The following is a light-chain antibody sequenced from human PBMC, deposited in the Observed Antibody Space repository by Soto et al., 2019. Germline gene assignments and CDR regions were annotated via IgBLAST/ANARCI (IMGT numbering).Light chain of an antibody. J-gene: IGKJ2*01. CDR2: GAS. Sequence: EIVLTQSPGTLSLSPGERATLSCRASQSVSRSYLAWYQQKVGQAPRLLIYGASSRATGIADRFSGSGSGTDFTLTISRLEPEDVAVYDCQQYGDSPYAFGQGTRLEI. V-gene: IGKV3-20*01. CDR1: QSVSRSY. CDR3: QQYGDSPYA.